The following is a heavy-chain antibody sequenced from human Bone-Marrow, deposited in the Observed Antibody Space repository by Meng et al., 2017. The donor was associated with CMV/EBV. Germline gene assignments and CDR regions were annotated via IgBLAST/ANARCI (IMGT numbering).Heavy chain of an antibody. CDR2: IYSGGST. CDR1: GFIINKNY. Sequence: GEALKISCEASGFIINKNYMNWVRQAPGKGLEGVSIIYSGGSTYYADSVKGRFTISRDNAKNSLYLQMNSLRAEDTALYYCARDSGVIIDRYYYYYGMDVWGQGTTVTVSS. CDR3: ARDSGVIIDRYYYYYGMDV. V-gene: IGHV3-53*01. J-gene: IGHJ6*02. D-gene: IGHD3-10*01.